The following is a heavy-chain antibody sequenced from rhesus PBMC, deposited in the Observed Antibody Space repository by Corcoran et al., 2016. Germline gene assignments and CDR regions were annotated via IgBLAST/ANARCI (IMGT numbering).Heavy chain of an antibody. CDR2: IYGGSGST. CDR3: AKGEWTMVAT. D-gene: IGHD4-4*01. J-gene: IGHJ4*01. V-gene: IGHV4-147*01. Sequence: QVQLQESGPGVVKPSETLSLTCAVSGCSISRSWWGWIRPPQGKGLDGIGQIYGGSGSTSYNPSLKSRVTISSDTSKNQFSLKLSSVTAADTAVYYCAKGEWTMVATWGQGVLVTVSS. CDR1: GCSISRSW.